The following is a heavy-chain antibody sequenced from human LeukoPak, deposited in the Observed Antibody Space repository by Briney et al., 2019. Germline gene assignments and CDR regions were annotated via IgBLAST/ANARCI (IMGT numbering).Heavy chain of an antibody. V-gene: IGHV3-11*01. CDR2: INIGGTNT. CDR3: ATDGAGFDT. J-gene: IGHJ5*02. CDR1: GFTFSGSW. Sequence: PGGSLRLSCAASGFTFSGSWMSWIRQAPGKGLEWLSYINIGGTNTHYADSVKGRFTISRDNAKKSLYLEMNNLRAEDTAVYYCATDGAGFDTWGQGVLVTVSS.